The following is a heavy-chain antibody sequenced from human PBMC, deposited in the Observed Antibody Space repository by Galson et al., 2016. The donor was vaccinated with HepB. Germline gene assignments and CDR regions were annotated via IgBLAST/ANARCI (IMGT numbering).Heavy chain of an antibody. D-gene: IGHD2-2*01. CDR2: ISGSGGST. CDR1: GFTFSSYA. V-gene: IGHV3-23*01. J-gene: IGHJ6*02. Sequence: SLRLSCAASGFTFSSYAMSWVRQAPGKGLEWVSSISGSGGSTYYADSVKGRITISRDNSKNTLYPHMNSLRVEDTAVYYRAKGGGSDSSNSCSSDVWGQGTTVTVSS. CDR3: AKGGGSDSSNSCSSDV.